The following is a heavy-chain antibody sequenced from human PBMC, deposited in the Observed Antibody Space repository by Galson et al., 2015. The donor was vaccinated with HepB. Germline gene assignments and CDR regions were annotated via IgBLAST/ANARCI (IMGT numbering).Heavy chain of an antibody. J-gene: IGHJ5*02. CDR2: INPSGGST. CDR3: ARAGRAAYSSGWWGFDP. Sequence: SVKVSCKASGYTFTSYYMHWVRQAPGQGLEWMGIINPSGGSTSYAQKLQGRVTMTRDTSTSTVYMELSSLRSEDTAVYYCARAGRAAYSSGWWGFDPWGQGTLVTVSS. D-gene: IGHD6-19*01. CDR1: GYTFTSYY. V-gene: IGHV1-46*04.